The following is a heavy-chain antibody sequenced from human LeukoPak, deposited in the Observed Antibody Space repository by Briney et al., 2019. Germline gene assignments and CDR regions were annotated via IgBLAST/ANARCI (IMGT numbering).Heavy chain of an antibody. D-gene: IGHD6-13*01. J-gene: IGHJ4*02. CDR2: IYYSGST. CDR3: ARQDSSSWWDFDY. CDR1: GGSISSYY. V-gene: IGHV4-59*08. Sequence: SETLSLTCTVSGGSISSYYWSWIRQPPGKGLEWIGYIYYSGSTNYNPSLKSRVTISVDTSKNQFSLKLSSVTAADTAVYYCARQDSSSWWDFDYWGQGTLVTVSS.